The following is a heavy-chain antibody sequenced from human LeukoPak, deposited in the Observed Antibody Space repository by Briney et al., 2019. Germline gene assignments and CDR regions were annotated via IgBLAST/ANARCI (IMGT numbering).Heavy chain of an antibody. CDR1: GFTFSSYA. CDR2: ISSNGGST. Sequence: PGRSLRLSCAASGFTFSSYAMHWVRQAPGKGLEYVSAISSNGGSTYYADSVKGRFTISRDNSKNTLYLQMSSLRAEDTAVYYCARDHHSSSWTMYYYYYGMDVWGKGTTVTVSS. D-gene: IGHD6-13*01. V-gene: IGHV3-64D*06. J-gene: IGHJ6*04. CDR3: ARDHHSSSWTMYYYYYGMDV.